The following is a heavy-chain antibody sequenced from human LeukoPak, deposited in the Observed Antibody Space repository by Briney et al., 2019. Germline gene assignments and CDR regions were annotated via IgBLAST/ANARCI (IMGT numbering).Heavy chain of an antibody. CDR3: ARERLDTIVHSGAFDI. Sequence: GESLRLSCAASGFTFSHYFMHWVRQAPDKGLEWVAVIAGDGSQTFYVESVKGRFTISRDNSKNTLYLQMSSLRAEDTAVYFCARERLDTIVHSGAFDIWGQGTMVTVSS. V-gene: IGHV3-30-3*01. D-gene: IGHD3-10*01. CDR1: GFTFSHYF. CDR2: IAGDGSQT. J-gene: IGHJ3*02.